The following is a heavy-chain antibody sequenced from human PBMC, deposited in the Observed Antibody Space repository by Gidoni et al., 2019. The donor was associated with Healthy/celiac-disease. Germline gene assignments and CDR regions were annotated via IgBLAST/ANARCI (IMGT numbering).Heavy chain of an antibody. Sequence: EVQLVESGGGLVKPGGSLRLSCAASGFTFSSYSMNWVRQAPGKGLEWVSSISSSSSYIYYADSVKGRFTISRDNAKNSLYLQMNSLRAEDTAVYYCARGGYCSGGSCYSERYYYYYGMDVWGQGTTVTVSS. J-gene: IGHJ6*02. D-gene: IGHD2-15*01. CDR3: ARGGYCSGGSCYSERYYYYYGMDV. V-gene: IGHV3-21*01. CDR1: GFTFSSYS. CDR2: ISSSSSYI.